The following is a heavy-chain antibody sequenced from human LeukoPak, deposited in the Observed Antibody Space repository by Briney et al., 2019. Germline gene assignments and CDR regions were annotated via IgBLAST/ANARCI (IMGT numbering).Heavy chain of an antibody. Sequence: SVKVSCKASGGTFSSYAISWVRQAPGQGLEWMGRIIPILGITNYAQKFQGRVTITADKSTSTAYMELSSLRSEDTAMYYCASGHYGDYGQWSSMNYWGQGTPVPVSS. CDR1: GGTFSSYA. V-gene: IGHV1-69*04. D-gene: IGHD4-17*01. CDR3: ASGHYGDYGQWSSMNY. CDR2: IIPILGIT. J-gene: IGHJ4*02.